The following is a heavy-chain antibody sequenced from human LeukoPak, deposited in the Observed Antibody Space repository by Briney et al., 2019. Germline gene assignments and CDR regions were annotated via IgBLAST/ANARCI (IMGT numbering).Heavy chain of an antibody. CDR2: IYYSGST. CDR3: ARSPPYSSGWRGGNWYFDL. Sequence: SETLSLTCTVSGGSISSYYWSWIRQPPGKGLEWIGYIYYSGSTNYNPSLKSRVTISVDTSKNQFSLKLSSVTAADTAVYYCARSPPYSSGWRGGNWYFDLWGHGTLVTVSS. CDR1: GGSISSYY. J-gene: IGHJ2*01. D-gene: IGHD6-19*01. V-gene: IGHV4-59*01.